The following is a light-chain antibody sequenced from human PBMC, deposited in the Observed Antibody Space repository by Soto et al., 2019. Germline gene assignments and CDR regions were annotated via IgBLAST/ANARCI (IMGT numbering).Light chain of an antibody. CDR2: DVS. Sequence: QSVLTQPASVSGSPGQSLTISCTGTSSAVGGYNYVSWYQQHPGKAPKLMIYDVSNRPSGVSNRFSGSKSGNTASLTISGLQAEDEADYYCSSYTSSSTRVFGTGTKLTFL. CDR1: SSAVGGYNY. CDR3: SSYTSSSTRV. J-gene: IGLJ1*01. V-gene: IGLV2-14*01.